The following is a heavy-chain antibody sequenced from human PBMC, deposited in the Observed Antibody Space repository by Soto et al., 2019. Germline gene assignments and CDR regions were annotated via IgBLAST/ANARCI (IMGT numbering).Heavy chain of an antibody. CDR2: IYHSGST. CDR1: GVSIDSGYW. Sequence: PSETLSLTCSVSGVSIDSGYWWGWVRQPPGKGLEWIGEIYHSGSTNYNPSLKSRVTISVDKSKNQFSLKLTSVTAADTAVYYCARDKITGLFDYWGQGTLVTVSS. V-gene: IGHV4-4*02. D-gene: IGHD2-8*02. CDR3: ARDKITGLFDY. J-gene: IGHJ4*02.